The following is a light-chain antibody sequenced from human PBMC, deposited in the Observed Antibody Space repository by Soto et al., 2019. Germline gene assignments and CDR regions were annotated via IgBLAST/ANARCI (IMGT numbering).Light chain of an antibody. CDR1: QSVIYSSNNKNY. CDR3: QQYLSTPNT. V-gene: IGKV4-1*01. CDR2: WAS. J-gene: IGKJ2*01. Sequence: DIVMTQSPDSLAVSLGERTTINCKSSQSVIYSSNNKNYLAWYQQKAGQPPKLLISWASTRESGVPDRFSASGSGTDFSLTIISLQAEDVAVYYCQQYLSTPNTFGQGTKLEIK.